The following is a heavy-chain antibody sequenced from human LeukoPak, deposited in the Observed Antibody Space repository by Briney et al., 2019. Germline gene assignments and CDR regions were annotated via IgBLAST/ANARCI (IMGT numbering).Heavy chain of an antibody. CDR1: GYSFTSYW. J-gene: IGHJ4*02. D-gene: IGHD6-13*01. V-gene: IGHV5-51*01. Sequence: GESLKISCKGSGYSFTSYWIGWVRQMPGKGLEWMGIIYPGDSDTRYSPSFQGQVTISADKSISTAYLQWSSLKASDTAMYYCARLACQEWISLGIAAAGTCADYRGQGTLVTVSS. CDR2: IYPGDSDT. CDR3: ARLACQEWISLGIAAAGTCADY.